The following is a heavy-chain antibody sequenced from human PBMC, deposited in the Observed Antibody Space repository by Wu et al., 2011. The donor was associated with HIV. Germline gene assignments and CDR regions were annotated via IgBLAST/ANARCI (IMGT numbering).Heavy chain of an antibody. Sequence: QVQLVQSGAEVKKPGSSVKVSCETSGGSFSSYAISWVRQAPGQGLEWMGGIIPIFGTANYAQKFQGRVTITTDESTSTAYMELSSLRSEDTAVYYCARDISSSWYELGAFDIWGLGTMVTVSS. CDR2: IIPIFGTA. V-gene: IGHV1-69*05. J-gene: IGHJ3*02. CDR3: ARDISSSWYELGAFDI. D-gene: IGHD6-13*01. CDR1: GGSFSSYA.